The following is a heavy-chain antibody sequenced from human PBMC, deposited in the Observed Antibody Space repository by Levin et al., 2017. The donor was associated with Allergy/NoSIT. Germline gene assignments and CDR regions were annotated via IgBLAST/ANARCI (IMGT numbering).Heavy chain of an antibody. D-gene: IGHD2-15*01. CDR2: ISYDGTSQ. V-gene: IGHV3-30*15. CDR3: ARERAGYCSGAACASYSDL. Sequence: PGGSLRLSCAASGLTFSNYAMHWVRQAPDKGLEWVAIISYDGTSQHYADSVKGRFTISRDNSKNTLYVQMSSLRPEDTAVYHCARERAGYCSGAACASYSDLWGPGTLVTVSS. CDR1: GLTFSNYA. J-gene: IGHJ2*01.